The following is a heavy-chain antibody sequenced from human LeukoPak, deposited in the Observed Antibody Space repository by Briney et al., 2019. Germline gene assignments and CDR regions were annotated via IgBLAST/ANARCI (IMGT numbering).Heavy chain of an antibody. D-gene: IGHD3-22*01. V-gene: IGHV4-59*11. Sequence: SETLSLTCIVSGGSLSTHHWSWIRQSPGRGLEWIGYISDSGSTNYNPSLKSRVTISVDTSKNQFSLMLSSVTAADTAVYYCARGYDSSAYYPFNYWGQGTLVTVSS. J-gene: IGHJ4*02. CDR3: ARGYDSSAYYPFNY. CDR2: ISDSGST. CDR1: GGSLSTHH.